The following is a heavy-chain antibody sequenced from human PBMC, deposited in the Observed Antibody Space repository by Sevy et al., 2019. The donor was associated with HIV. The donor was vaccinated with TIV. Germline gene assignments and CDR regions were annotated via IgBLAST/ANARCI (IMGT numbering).Heavy chain of an antibody. Sequence: GGSLRLSCAASGFTFSSYSMNWVRQAPGKGLEWVSSISSSSSYIYYADSVKGRFTISRDNAKNSLYLQMNSLRAEDTAVYYCASGAYYDFWSGYYRWGRNYYYYGMDAWGQGTTVTVSS. CDR1: GFTFSSYS. V-gene: IGHV3-21*01. D-gene: IGHD3-3*01. CDR3: ASGAYYDFWSGYYRWGRNYYYYGMDA. CDR2: ISSSSSYI. J-gene: IGHJ6*02.